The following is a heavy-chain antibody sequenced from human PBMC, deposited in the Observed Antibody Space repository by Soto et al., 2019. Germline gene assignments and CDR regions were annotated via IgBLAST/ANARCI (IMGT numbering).Heavy chain of an antibody. CDR3: ARDKDTSSWTGFDF. CDR2: ISATGIST. D-gene: IGHD1-1*01. V-gene: IGHV3-23*01. J-gene: IGHJ4*01. CDR1: GFTFATYA. Sequence: EAQLLESGGGLIQPGGSLRLSCAASGFTFATYAMSWVRQAPGKGLEWVPAISATGISTHYADSVKGRVTISRDNSANDLSLDMSSLTAEATDVYYCARDKDTSSWTGFDFWGHGTLVTVSS.